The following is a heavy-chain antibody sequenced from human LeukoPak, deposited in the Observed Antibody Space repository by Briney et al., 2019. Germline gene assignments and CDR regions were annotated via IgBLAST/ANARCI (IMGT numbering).Heavy chain of an antibody. CDR1: GDSVSSNSAA. Sequence: SQTLSLTCAISGDSVSSNSAAWNWIRQSPSRGLEWLGRTYYRSKWYNDYAVSVKSRITINPDTSKNQFSLQLNSVTPEDTAVYYCARDSSSEGLYYYYYMDVWGKGTTVTVSS. D-gene: IGHD6-6*01. J-gene: IGHJ6*03. CDR2: TYYRSKWYN. CDR3: ARDSSSEGLYYYYYMDV. V-gene: IGHV6-1*01.